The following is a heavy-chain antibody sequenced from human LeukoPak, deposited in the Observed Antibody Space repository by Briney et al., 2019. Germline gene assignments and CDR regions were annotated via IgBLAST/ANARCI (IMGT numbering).Heavy chain of an antibody. CDR2: ISGSGGST. CDR3: AKSRGDYEVDY. Sequence: GGSLRLSCAASGFTFSSYAMSWVPQAPGCGLEWVSAISGSGGSTYYADSVKGRFTISRDNSKNTLYLQMNSLRAEDTAVYYCAKSRGDYEVDYWGQGTLVTVSS. CDR1: GFTFSSYA. J-gene: IGHJ4*02. D-gene: IGHD4-17*01. V-gene: IGHV3-23*01.